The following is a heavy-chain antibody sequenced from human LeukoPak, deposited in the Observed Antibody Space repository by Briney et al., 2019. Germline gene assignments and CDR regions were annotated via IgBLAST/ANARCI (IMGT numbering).Heavy chain of an antibody. CDR2: INNSGST. CDR1: GGSFSAYY. D-gene: IGHD4-17*01. Sequence: SETLSLTCVVYGGSFSAYYWSWIRQPPGKGLEWIGEINNSGSTNYNPSLKSRVTISVDTSKNQFSLKLSSVTAADTAVYYCARTYGDYWFDPWGQGTLVTVSS. CDR3: ARTYGDYWFDP. J-gene: IGHJ5*02. V-gene: IGHV4-34*01.